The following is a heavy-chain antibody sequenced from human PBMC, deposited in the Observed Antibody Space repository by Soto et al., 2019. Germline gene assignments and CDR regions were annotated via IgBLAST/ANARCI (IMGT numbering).Heavy chain of an antibody. V-gene: IGHV3-21*01. CDR2: ISSSSSYI. J-gene: IGHJ5*02. CDR1: GFTFSSYS. D-gene: IGHD3-22*01. Sequence: GGSLRLSCAASGFTFSSYSMNWVRQAPGKGLEWVSSISSSSSYIYYADSVKGRFTISRDNAKNSLYLQMNSLRAEDTAVYYCARDLRYYYDSSGYSSPWGQGTLVTVSS. CDR3: ARDLRYYYDSSGYSSP.